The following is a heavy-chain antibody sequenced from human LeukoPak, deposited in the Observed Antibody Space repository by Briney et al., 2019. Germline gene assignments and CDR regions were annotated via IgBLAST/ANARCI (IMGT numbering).Heavy chain of an antibody. CDR3: ARDLPYYYDSSGYSSPGN. J-gene: IGHJ4*02. Sequence: EASVKVSCKASGYTFTGYYMHWVRQAPGQGLEWMGWINPNSGGTNYAQKFQGRVPMTRDTSISTAYMELSRLRSDDTAVYYCARDLPYYYDSSGYSSPGNWGQGTLVTVSS. D-gene: IGHD3-22*01. CDR1: GYTFTGYY. V-gene: IGHV1-2*02. CDR2: INPNSGGT.